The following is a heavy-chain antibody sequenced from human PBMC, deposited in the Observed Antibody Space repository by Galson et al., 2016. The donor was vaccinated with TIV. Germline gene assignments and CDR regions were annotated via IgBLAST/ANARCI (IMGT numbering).Heavy chain of an antibody. CDR1: GFTFDSYT. D-gene: IGHD1-7*01. Sequence: SLRLSCAASGFTFDSYTFHWVRQTPVKGLEWVAIMSHDGNNKDFADSVQGRFTISRDSSKNTVFLQMNSLRLEDTAVYYCTRDGRGNWKYVDYFDYWGQGTLVTVSS. CDR2: MSHDGNNK. J-gene: IGHJ4*02. CDR3: TRDGRGNWKYVDYFDY. V-gene: IGHV3-30-3*01.